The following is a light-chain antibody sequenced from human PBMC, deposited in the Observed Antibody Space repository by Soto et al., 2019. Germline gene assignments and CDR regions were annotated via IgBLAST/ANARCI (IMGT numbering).Light chain of an antibody. CDR3: QQRSNWPPIT. CDR2: DAS. V-gene: IGKV3-11*01. Sequence: EFVLTQSPGTLSLSSGERATLSFRASQSVSSYLAWYQQKPGQAPRLLIYDASNRATGIPARFSGSGSGTDFTLTISSLEPEDFAVYYCQQRSNWPPITFGQGTRLEIK. J-gene: IGKJ5*01. CDR1: QSVSSY.